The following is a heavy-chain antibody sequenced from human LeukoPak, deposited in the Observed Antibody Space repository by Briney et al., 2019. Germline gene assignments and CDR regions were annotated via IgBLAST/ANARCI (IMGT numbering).Heavy chain of an antibody. J-gene: IGHJ5*02. V-gene: IGHV3-53*01. CDR2: IYSGGNT. CDR3: ARGSGSSWYLDWFDP. Sequence: GGSLRLSCAASGLTVSSKYMSWVRQAPGKGLEWVSVIYSGGNTYYADSVKGRFTISRDNSKNTLYLQMNSLRGEDTAVYYCARGSGSSWYLDWFDPWGQGTLVTVSS. CDR1: GLTVSSKY. D-gene: IGHD6-13*01.